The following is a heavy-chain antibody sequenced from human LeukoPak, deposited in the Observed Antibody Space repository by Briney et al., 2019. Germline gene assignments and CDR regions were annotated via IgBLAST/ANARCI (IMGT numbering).Heavy chain of an antibody. Sequence: GGSLRLSCAASGFTFSTYGMSWVRQAPGKGLEWVSAISGSGDYTYYADSVKGRFTISRDNAKNSLYLQMNSLRAEDTAVYYCAELGITMIGGVWGKGTTVTISS. J-gene: IGHJ6*04. D-gene: IGHD3-10*02. CDR2: ISGSGDYT. V-gene: IGHV3-23*01. CDR3: AELGITMIGGV. CDR1: GFTFSTYG.